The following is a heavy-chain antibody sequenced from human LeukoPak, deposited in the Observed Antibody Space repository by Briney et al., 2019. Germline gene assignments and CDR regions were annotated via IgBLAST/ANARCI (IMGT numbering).Heavy chain of an antibody. CDR3: AKAPLYYYDSSGYDPEYYFDY. Sequence: GGSLRFSCAASGFTFSSYAMSWVRQAPGKGLEWVSAISGSGGSTYYADSVKGRFTISRDNSKNTLYLQMNSLRAEDTAVYYCAKAPLYYYDSSGYDPEYYFDYWGQGTLVTVSS. V-gene: IGHV3-23*01. CDR1: GFTFSSYA. CDR2: ISGSGGST. D-gene: IGHD3-22*01. J-gene: IGHJ4*02.